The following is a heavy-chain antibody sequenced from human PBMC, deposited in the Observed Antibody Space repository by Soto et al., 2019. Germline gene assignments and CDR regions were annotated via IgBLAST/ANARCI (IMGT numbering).Heavy chain of an antibody. CDR2: ISYDGNTK. D-gene: IGHD5-12*01. CDR1: GFIFSGYA. J-gene: IGHJ4*02. V-gene: IGHV3-30-3*01. CDR3: AKETSAYEIDY. Sequence: QVQLVESGGGVVQPGRSLRLSCAASGFIFSGYAMHWVRQAPGKGLEWVAVISYDGNTKYYADSVKGRFTVSRENSKNPLYVPMNNLSAEDTAMYYCAKETSAYEIDYWGQGTLVTVSS.